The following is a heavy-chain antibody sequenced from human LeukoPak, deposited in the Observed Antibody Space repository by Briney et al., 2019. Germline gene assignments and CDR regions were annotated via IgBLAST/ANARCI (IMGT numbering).Heavy chain of an antibody. Sequence: PGGSLRLSCAASRFTFDDYAMHWVRQAPGKGLECVSGISWNSGSIGYADSVKGRFTISTDNAKNSLYLQMNSLRAEDTALYYCAKDIGCSYGSYFHYWGQGTLVTVPP. D-gene: IGHD5-18*01. CDR2: ISWNSGSI. CDR3: AKDIGCSYGSYFHY. CDR1: RFTFDDYA. V-gene: IGHV3-9*01. J-gene: IGHJ4*02.